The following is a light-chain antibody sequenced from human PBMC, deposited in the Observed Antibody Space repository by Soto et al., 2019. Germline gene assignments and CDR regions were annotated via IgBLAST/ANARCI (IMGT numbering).Light chain of an antibody. CDR2: VVS. Sequence: ETAITHSRAPLAVSQGERSTLSCRAIQGVTTNFAWSPQKYAQSPRPRIYVVSISATGVPARFSGTRSETDFTLTITGLQSEESAMYFCQQYNNWPFSFGQGTRLEIK. J-gene: IGKJ5*01. CDR3: QQYNNWPFS. CDR1: QGVTTN. V-gene: IGKV3-15*01.